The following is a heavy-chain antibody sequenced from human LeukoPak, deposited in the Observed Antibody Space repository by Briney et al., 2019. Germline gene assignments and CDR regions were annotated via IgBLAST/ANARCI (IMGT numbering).Heavy chain of an antibody. CDR3: AKAGSDSSVGDY. J-gene: IGHJ4*02. Sequence: GGSLRLSCAASGFTFSSYGMHWVRQAPGKGLEWVAFIRYDGGNKYYADSVKGRFTISRDNSKNTLYLQMNSLRAEDTAVYYCAKAGSDSSVGDYWGQGTLVTVSS. CDR2: IRYDGGNK. V-gene: IGHV3-30*02. D-gene: IGHD2-21*02. CDR1: GFTFSSYG.